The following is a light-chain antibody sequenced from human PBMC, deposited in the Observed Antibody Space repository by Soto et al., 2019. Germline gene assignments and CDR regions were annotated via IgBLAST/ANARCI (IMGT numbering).Light chain of an antibody. Sequence: EIVITQSPATRSVSPGDRATISPSASQSVDNDLAWYQQKPGQPPRLLIYDASTRATGIPARFSGSQSGTEFTLTISSLLSEHFAVYSCKQYNNWPLTFGGGIKVDIK. V-gene: IGKV3D-15*01. J-gene: IGKJ4*01. CDR1: QSVDND. CDR3: KQYNNWPLT. CDR2: DAS.